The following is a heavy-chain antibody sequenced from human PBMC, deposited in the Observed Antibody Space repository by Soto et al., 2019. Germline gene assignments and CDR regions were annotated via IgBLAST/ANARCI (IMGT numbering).Heavy chain of an antibody. CDR3: ARHALLEN. Sequence: EVQLVETGGGLIYPGGSLRLSCAASGFSVSGDTMNWVRQAPGKGLEWISAIYTGGNTNDAVSVKGRFTLSRDTSKNTLYLQTNSLRFEDTAVYYSARHALLENGGTGTLVNGAS. J-gene: IGHJ4*02. D-gene: IGHD1-1*01. CDR1: GFSVSGDT. CDR2: IYTGGNT. V-gene: IGHV3-53*02.